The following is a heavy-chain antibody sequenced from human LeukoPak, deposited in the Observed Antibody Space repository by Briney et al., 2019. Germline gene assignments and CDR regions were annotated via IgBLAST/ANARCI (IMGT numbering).Heavy chain of an antibody. CDR2: IIPIFGTA. V-gene: IGHV1-69*13. CDR1: GGTFSSYA. J-gene: IGHJ4*02. CDR3: ARGGHYDILTGYYAFDY. D-gene: IGHD3-9*01. Sequence: ASVKVYCKASGGTFSSYAISWVRQAPGQGLEWMGGIIPIFGTANYAQKFQGRVTITADESTSTAYMELSSLRSEDTAVYYCARGGHYDILTGYYAFDYWGQGTLVTVSS.